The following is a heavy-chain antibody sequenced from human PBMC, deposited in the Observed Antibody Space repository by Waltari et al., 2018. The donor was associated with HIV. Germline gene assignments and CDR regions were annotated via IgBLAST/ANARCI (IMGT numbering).Heavy chain of an antibody. V-gene: IGHV4-59*08. J-gene: IGHJ4*02. CDR2: ISYSGST. Sequence: QVQLQESGPGLVKPSETLSLTCTVSGGSISSYYWSWIRQPPGRGLEWIGYISYSGSTNYNPSLKSRFTISVDTSKNQFSLKLSSVTAADTAVYYCARHGGYSSPLGYWGQGTLVTVSS. CDR3: ARHGGYSSPLGY. CDR1: GGSISSYY. D-gene: IGHD6-13*01.